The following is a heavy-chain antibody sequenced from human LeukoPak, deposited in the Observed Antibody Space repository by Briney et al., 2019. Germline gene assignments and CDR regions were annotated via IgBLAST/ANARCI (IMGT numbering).Heavy chain of an antibody. CDR3: AKELDY. Sequence: PGGSLRLSCAASGFTFSSYGMHWVRQAPGKGLEWVAVISYDGSNKYYADSVKGRFTISRGNSKNTLYLQMNSLRAEDTAVYYCAKELDYWGQGTLVTVSS. CDR2: ISYDGSNK. V-gene: IGHV3-30*18. CDR1: GFTFSSYG. J-gene: IGHJ4*02.